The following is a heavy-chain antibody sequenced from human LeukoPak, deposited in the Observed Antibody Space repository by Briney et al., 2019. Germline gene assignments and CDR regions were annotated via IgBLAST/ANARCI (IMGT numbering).Heavy chain of an antibody. V-gene: IGHV3-30*02. D-gene: IGHD2-21*02. Sequence: GGSLRLSCAASGFTFSSYGMHWVRQAPGKGLEWVAFIRYDGSNKYYADSVKGRFTISRDNSKNTLYLQMNSLRAEDTAVYYCARGVSDSDYFDYWGQGTLVTVSS. J-gene: IGHJ4*02. CDR1: GFTFSSYG. CDR2: IRYDGSNK. CDR3: ARGVSDSDYFDY.